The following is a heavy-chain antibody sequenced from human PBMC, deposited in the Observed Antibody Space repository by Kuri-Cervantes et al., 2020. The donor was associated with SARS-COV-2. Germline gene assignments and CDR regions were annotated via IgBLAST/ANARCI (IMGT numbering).Heavy chain of an antibody. D-gene: IGHD4-17*01. V-gene: IGHV1-8*03. Sequence: ASVKVSCKASGYTFTSYDINWVRQATGQGLEWMGWMNPNSGNTGYAQKFQGRVTITRNTSISTAYMELSSLRSEDTAVYYCAEEGSDMTTVTPGAFGIWGQGTMVTVSS. CDR3: AEEGSDMTTVTPGAFGI. J-gene: IGHJ3*02. CDR2: MNPNSGNT. CDR1: GYTFTSYD.